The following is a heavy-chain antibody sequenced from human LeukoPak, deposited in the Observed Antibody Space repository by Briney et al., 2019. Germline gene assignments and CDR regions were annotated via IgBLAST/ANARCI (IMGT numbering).Heavy chain of an antibody. J-gene: IGHJ1*01. CDR3: ARIPEY. CDR1: GFDFSTYA. D-gene: IGHD2-2*01. CDR2: IIKSGDDT. V-gene: IGHV3-64*01. Sequence: PVGSVRLSCAASGFDFSTYAMHWVRLTPGKGLEFVSAIIKSGDDTSYGNDVKGRFTISRDNIKNTVDLEMGSLRVDDTGIYYCARIPEYWGQGTVVTVSS.